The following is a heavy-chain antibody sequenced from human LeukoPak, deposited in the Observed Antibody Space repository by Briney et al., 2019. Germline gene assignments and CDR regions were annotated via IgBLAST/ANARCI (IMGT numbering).Heavy chain of an antibody. CDR3: ARDPRLLWFGEFRGPFDY. J-gene: IGHJ4*02. Sequence: GGSLRLSCAASGFTFSSYGMHWVRQAPGKGLEWVAVIWYDGSNKYYADSVKGRFTISRDNSKNTLYLQMNSLRAEDTAVYYCARDPRLLWFGEFRGPFDYWGQGTLVTVSS. D-gene: IGHD3-10*01. V-gene: IGHV3-33*01. CDR2: IWYDGSNK. CDR1: GFTFSSYG.